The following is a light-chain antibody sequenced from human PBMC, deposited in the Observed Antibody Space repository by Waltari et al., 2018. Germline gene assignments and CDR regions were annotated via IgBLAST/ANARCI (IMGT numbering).Light chain of an antibody. Sequence: DIQMTQSPSTLSASVGDTITITCRASQSISTYLAWYQQKPGKAPKLLIYKASSSGSGVPSRVSGSGSGTEFTLTISSLQPDDFATYYCQQYNTYSRFGQGTKLEIK. CDR3: QQYNTYSR. CDR1: QSISTY. CDR2: KAS. V-gene: IGKV1-5*03. J-gene: IGKJ2*03.